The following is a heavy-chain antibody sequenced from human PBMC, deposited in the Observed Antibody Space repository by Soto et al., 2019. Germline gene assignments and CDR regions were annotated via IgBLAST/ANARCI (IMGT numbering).Heavy chain of an antibody. J-gene: IGHJ6*02. D-gene: IGHD2-15*01. V-gene: IGHV4-34*01. Sequence: SETLSLTCAVYGGSFSGYYWSWIRQPPGKGLEWIGEINHSGSTNYNPSLKSRVTISVDTSKNQFSLKLSSVTAADTAVYYCARGLLGGYYYYYYGMDVWGQGTTVTV. CDR3: ARGLLGGYYYYYYGMDV. CDR1: GGSFSGYY. CDR2: INHSGST.